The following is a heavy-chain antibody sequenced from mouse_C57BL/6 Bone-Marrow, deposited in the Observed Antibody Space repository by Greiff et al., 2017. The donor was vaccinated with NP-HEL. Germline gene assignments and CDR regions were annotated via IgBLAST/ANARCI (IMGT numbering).Heavy chain of an antibody. CDR1: GFTFSDYG. Sequence: EVKVVESGGGLVKPGGSLKLSCAASGFTFSDYGMHWVRQAPEKGLEWVAYISSGSSTIYYADKVKGRFTISRDNAKNTLFLQMTSLRSEDTAMYYCARAYGSSYASFAYWGQGTLVTVSA. J-gene: IGHJ3*01. CDR3: ARAYGSSYASFAY. V-gene: IGHV5-17*01. D-gene: IGHD1-1*01. CDR2: ISSGSSTI.